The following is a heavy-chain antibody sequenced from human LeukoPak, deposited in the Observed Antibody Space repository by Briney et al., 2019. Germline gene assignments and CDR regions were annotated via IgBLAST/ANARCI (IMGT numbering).Heavy chain of an antibody. Sequence: SETLSLTCTVSGGSIASSPYYWGWIRQSPGKGLEWIGSIYYTGSSYYNPSLKSRVTISVDTSKKQFSLKLSSVTAADTALYYCARHGVIVAGGYYMDVWGKGTTVTVSS. V-gene: IGHV4-39*01. D-gene: IGHD3-10*01. CDR1: GGSIASSPYY. CDR2: IYYTGSS. J-gene: IGHJ6*03. CDR3: ARHGVIVAGGYYMDV.